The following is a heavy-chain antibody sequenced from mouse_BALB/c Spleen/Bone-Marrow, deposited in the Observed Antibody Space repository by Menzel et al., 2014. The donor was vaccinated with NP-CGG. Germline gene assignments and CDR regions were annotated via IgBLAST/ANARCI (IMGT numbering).Heavy chain of an antibody. CDR3: ARGYYGNTGFAY. V-gene: IGHV1-67*01. J-gene: IGHJ3*01. CDR1: SYTFTDYA. CDR2: ISTYYGNT. Sequence: VKLVESGPELVRPGVSVKISCKGSSYTFTDYAMHWVKQSHAKSLEWIGVISTYYGNTNYNQKFKGKATMTVDKSSSTAYMELARLTSEDSAVYCCARGYYGNTGFAYWGQGTLVTVSA. D-gene: IGHD2-1*01.